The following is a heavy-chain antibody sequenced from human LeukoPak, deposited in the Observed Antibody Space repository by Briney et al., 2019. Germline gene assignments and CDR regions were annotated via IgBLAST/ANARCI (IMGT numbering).Heavy chain of an antibody. CDR1: GFTFSGYS. V-gene: IGHV3-21*01. D-gene: IGHD5-12*01. Sequence: GGSLRLSCAASGFTFSGYSMNWVRQAPGKGLEWVSSISSSSSYIYYADSVKGRFTISRDNAKNSLYLQMNSLRAEDTAVYYCARATIKARAYYFDYWGQGTLVTVSS. CDR2: ISSSSSYI. J-gene: IGHJ4*02. CDR3: ARATIKARAYYFDY.